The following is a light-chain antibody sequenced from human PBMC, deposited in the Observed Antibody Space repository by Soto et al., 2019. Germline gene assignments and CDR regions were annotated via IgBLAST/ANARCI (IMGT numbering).Light chain of an antibody. J-gene: IGKJ2*01. CDR1: QTVSTY. V-gene: IGKV3-11*01. Sequence: ETVLAQSPATLSLSPGDRATLSCRASQTVSTYLAWYQHKPGQPPRLLISDTSNRATGIPARFSGSGSGTDFTLTISRLEPEDFATYYCQQRGNWPPTFGQGTNLEIK. CDR3: QQRGNWPPT. CDR2: DTS.